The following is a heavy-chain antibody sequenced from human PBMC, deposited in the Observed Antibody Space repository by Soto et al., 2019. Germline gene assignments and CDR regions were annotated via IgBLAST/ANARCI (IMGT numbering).Heavy chain of an antibody. V-gene: IGHV4-31*03. CDR2: IYYSGST. D-gene: IGHD6-13*01. CDR1: GGSISSGGYY. J-gene: IGHJ4*02. CDR3: ARGGSQQQLVLNY. Sequence: SETLSLTCTVSGGSISSGGYYWSWIRQHPGKGLEWIGYIYYSGSTHYNPSLKSRVTISVDTSKNQFSLKLSSVTAADTAVYYCARGGSQQQLVLNYWGQGTLVTVSS.